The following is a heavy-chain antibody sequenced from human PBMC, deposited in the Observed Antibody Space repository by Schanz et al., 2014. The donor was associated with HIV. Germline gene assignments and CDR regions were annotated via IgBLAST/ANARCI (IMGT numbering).Heavy chain of an antibody. CDR1: GFMFSSYG. V-gene: IGHV3-23*01. J-gene: IGHJ5*02. CDR2: ISGSGVST. Sequence: EVQLLESGGGLVQPGGSLRVSCAASGFMFSSYGMSWVRQAPGKGLEWVSAISGSGVSTDYADSVKGRFTISRDNSKNTLYLQMSSLRAEDTAVYYCAREYYSRNWNWFDPWGQGTLVTVSS. D-gene: IGHD6-13*01. CDR3: AREYYSRNWNWFDP.